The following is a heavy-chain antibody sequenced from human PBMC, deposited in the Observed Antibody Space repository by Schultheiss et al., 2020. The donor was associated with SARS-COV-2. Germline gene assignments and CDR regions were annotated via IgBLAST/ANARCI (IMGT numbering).Heavy chain of an antibody. D-gene: IGHD5-18*01. CDR2: IYYSGST. V-gene: IGHV4-59*01. CDR1: GGSISSYY. CDR3: ARVVVTWIQLWLGSYYFDY. Sequence: SETLSLTCTVSGGSISSYYWSWIRQPPGKGLEWIGYIYYSGSTNYNPSLKSRVTISVDTSKNQFSLKLSSVTAADTAVYYCARVVVTWIQLWLGSYYFDYWGQGTLVTVSS. J-gene: IGHJ4*02.